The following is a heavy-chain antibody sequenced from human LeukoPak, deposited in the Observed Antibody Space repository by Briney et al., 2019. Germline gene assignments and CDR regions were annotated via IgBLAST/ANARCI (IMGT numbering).Heavy chain of an antibody. D-gene: IGHD3-22*01. CDR3: AKRGYYDSSGYYAPFDY. Sequence: GGSLRLSCAASGFTVSSNYMSWVRQAPGKGLEWVSVIYSGGSTYYSDSVKGRFTIPRDNSKNTLYLQMNSLRAEDTAVYYCAKRGYYDSSGYYAPFDYWGQGTLVTVSS. CDR2: IYSGGST. CDR1: GFTVSSNY. V-gene: IGHV3-53*01. J-gene: IGHJ4*02.